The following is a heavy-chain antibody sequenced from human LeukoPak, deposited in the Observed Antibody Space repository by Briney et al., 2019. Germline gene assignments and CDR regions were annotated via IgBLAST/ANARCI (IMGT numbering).Heavy chain of an antibody. Sequence: GGSLRLSCGASGFTFSSYWMPWVRQAPGKGLVWVSRINSDGSSTSYADSVKGRFTISRDNAKNTLYLQMNSLRAEDTAVYYCAREGIAAAGIDPWGQGTLVTVSS. CDR3: AREGIAAAGIDP. CDR2: INSDGSST. CDR1: GFTFSSYW. V-gene: IGHV3-74*01. D-gene: IGHD6-13*01. J-gene: IGHJ5*02.